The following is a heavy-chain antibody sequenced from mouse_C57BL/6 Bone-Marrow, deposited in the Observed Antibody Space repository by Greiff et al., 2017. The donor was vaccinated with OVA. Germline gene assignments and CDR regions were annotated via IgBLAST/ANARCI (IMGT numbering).Heavy chain of an antibody. CDR2: IDPSDSYT. V-gene: IGHV1-69*01. CDR1: GYTFTSYW. CDR3: ARAHYGSSYAMDY. J-gene: IGHJ4*01. D-gene: IGHD1-1*01. Sequence: QVQLQQPGAELLMPGASVKLSCKASGYTFTSYWMHWVKQRPGQGLEWIGEIDPSDSYTNYNQKFKGKSTLTVDKSSSTAYMQLSSLTSEDSAVYYCARAHYGSSYAMDYWGQGTSVTVSS.